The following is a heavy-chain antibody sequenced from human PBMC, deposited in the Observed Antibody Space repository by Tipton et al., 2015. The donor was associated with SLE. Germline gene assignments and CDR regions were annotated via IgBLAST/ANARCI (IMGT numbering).Heavy chain of an antibody. D-gene: IGHD3-16*01. CDR2: INHSGST. CDR3: ARVCDLAAEGGVY. J-gene: IGHJ4*02. V-gene: IGHV4-34*01. CDR1: GGSFSGYY. Sequence: TLSLTCAVYGGSFSGYYWSWIRQPPGKGLEWIGEINHSGSTNYNPSLKSRVTISVDTSKNQFSLKLSSVTAADTAVYYCARVCDLAAEGGVYWGQGTLVTVSS.